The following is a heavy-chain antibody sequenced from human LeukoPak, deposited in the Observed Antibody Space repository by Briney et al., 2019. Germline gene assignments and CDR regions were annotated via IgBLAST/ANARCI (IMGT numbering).Heavy chain of an antibody. Sequence: GSSLRLFSSASGCTFVTYAMHWVRQAPARGLEGVAMISYHGRKKLYADSVKGRFSISGDNAENQLFLLMNSLRHDDTAVYYCARVASLSVTHYCYYGMDVWGPGAPVSVSS. CDR1: GCTFVTYA. D-gene: IGHD4-17*01. J-gene: IGHJ6*02. CDR2: ISYHGRKK. V-gene: IGHV3-30*03. CDR3: ARVASLSVTHYCYYGMDV.